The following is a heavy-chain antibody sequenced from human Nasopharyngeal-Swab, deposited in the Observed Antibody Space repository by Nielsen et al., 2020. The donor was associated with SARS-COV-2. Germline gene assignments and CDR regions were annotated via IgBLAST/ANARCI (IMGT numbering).Heavy chain of an antibody. Sequence: GESLKISSAASGFTFSSYAMSWVRQAPGKGLEWVSAISGSGGSTYYADSVKGRFTISRDNSKNTLYLQMNSLRAEDTAVYYCAKGWGYCSSTSCYTRGYFDYWGQGTLVTVSS. J-gene: IGHJ4*02. CDR2: ISGSGGST. V-gene: IGHV3-23*01. CDR3: AKGWGYCSSTSCYTRGYFDY. CDR1: GFTFSSYA. D-gene: IGHD2-2*02.